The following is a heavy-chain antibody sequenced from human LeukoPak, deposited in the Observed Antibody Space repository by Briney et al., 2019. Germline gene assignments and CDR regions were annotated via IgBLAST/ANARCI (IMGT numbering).Heavy chain of an antibody. Sequence: GGSLRLSCAASGFTFDDYAMHWVRQASGKGLEWVSHITWDGGSTHYADSVEGRFTISRDNRENSPYLQMNSLRPEDTALYYCTKAASSSPGGFDPWGQGTLVTVSS. J-gene: IGHJ5*02. CDR1: GFTFDDYA. CDR3: TKAASSSPGGFDP. CDR2: ITWDGGST. V-gene: IGHV3-43D*03.